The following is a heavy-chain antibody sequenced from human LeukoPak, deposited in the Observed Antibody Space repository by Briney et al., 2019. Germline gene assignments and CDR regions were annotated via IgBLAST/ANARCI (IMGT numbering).Heavy chain of an antibody. Sequence: SETLSLTCTVSGGSINSTRYYWGWIRQPPGKGLEWIGSVYYNGDTHYNPSLRSRLTISVDTSKNQFSLKMKSMTAADTSVYYCATGSMTTSYYYYFYMDVWGKGTTVTVSS. D-gene: IGHD4-11*01. V-gene: IGHV4-39*01. J-gene: IGHJ6*03. CDR2: VYYNGDT. CDR3: ATGSMTTSYYYYFYMDV. CDR1: GGSINSTRYY.